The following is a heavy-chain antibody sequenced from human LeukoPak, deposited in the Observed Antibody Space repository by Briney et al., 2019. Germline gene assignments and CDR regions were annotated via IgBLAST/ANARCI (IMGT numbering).Heavy chain of an antibody. V-gene: IGHV1-8*01. CDR1: GYTFTSYD. Sequence: ASVKVSCKASGYTFTSYDINWVRQATGQGLEWMGWMNPNSGNTGYAQKFQGRVTMTRNTSISTAYMELGSLRSEDTAVYYCARARRITIFGVATRYYFDYWGQGTLVTVSS. CDR2: MNPNSGNT. J-gene: IGHJ4*02. D-gene: IGHD3-3*01. CDR3: ARARRITIFGVATRYYFDY.